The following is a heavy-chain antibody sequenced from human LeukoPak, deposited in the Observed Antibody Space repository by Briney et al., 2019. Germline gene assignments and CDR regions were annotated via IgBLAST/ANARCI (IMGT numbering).Heavy chain of an antibody. CDR2: IYYSGST. CDR3: ARHPTHDYYDSSGYMPFSAFDI. V-gene: IGHV4-39*01. J-gene: IGHJ3*02. D-gene: IGHD3-22*01. CDR1: GGSISSSSYY. Sequence: SETLSLTCTVSGGSISSSSYYWGWIRQPPGKGLEWIGSIYYSGSTYYNPSLKSRVTISVDTSKNQFSLKLSYVTAADTAVYYCARHPTHDYYDSSGYMPFSAFDIWGQGTMVTVSS.